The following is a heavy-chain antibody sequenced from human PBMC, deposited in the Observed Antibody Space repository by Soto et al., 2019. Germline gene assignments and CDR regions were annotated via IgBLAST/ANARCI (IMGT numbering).Heavy chain of an antibody. Sequence: GALRLSCAASGFTFSSYAMSWVRQAPGKGLEWVSAISGSGGSTYYADSVKGRFTISRDNSKNTLYLQMNSLRAEDTAVYYCAKDRILAIGSFDYWGQGTLVTVSS. CDR2: ISGSGGST. J-gene: IGHJ4*02. CDR1: GFTFSSYA. D-gene: IGHD3-10*01. CDR3: AKDRILAIGSFDY. V-gene: IGHV3-23*01.